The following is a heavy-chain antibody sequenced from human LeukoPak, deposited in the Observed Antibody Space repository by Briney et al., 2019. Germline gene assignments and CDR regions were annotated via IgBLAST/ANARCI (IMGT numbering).Heavy chain of an antibody. V-gene: IGHV4-34*01. CDR2: INHSGST. Sequence: SETLSLTCAVYGGSFSGYYWSWIRQPPEKGLEWIGEINHSGSTNYNPSLKSRVTISVDTSKNQFSLKLNSVTAADTAVYYCARGKEVITMLRGLKPGYYFDYWGQGTLVTVSS. J-gene: IGHJ4*02. D-gene: IGHD3-10*01. CDR1: GGSFSGYY. CDR3: ARGKEVITMLRGLKPGYYFDY.